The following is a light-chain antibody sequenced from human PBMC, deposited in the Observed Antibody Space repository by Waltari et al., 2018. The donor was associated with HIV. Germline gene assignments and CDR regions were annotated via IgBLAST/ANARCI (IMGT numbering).Light chain of an antibody. Sequence: SSVLTQPPSVSVAPGKTARITCGGNIIERKSVHWYQQKPGQAPALVIYYDSDRPSGIPERFSGSNSGDTATLTISRVGDGDEADYYCQVWDSSSDHVLFGGGTKLTVL. J-gene: IGLJ3*02. CDR2: YDS. V-gene: IGLV3-21*04. CDR3: QVWDSSSDHVL. CDR1: IIERKS.